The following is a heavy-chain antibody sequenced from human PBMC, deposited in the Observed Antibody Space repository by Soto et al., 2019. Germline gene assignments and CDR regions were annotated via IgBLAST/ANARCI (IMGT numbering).Heavy chain of an antibody. CDR2: ISGSADAT. J-gene: IGHJ4*01. CDR1: GFTFSTYA. D-gene: IGHD2-2*01. V-gene: IGHV3-23*01. Sequence: EVQXXXSXGGLVQTXGXLRLSCAASGFTFSTYAMSWVRQAPGKGLEWVSTISGSADATFYADSVKGRXXXXXXXXXTXXXXXXXXXXXXXXXXXXCXXGGDXXXXTTSCLFHFDY. CDR3: XXGGDXXXXTTSCLFHFDY.